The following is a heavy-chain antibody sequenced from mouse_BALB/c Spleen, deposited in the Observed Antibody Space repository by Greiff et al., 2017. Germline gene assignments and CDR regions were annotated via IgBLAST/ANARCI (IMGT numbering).Heavy chain of an antibody. CDR1: GFSLTGYG. CDR2: IWGDGST. CDR3: AREMQTGYYAMDY. D-gene: IGHD4-1*01. Sequence: QVQLKESGPGLVAPSQSLSITCTVSGFSLTGYGVNWVRQPPGKGLEWLGMIWGDGSTDYNSALKSRLSISKDNSKSQVFLKMNSLQTDDTARYYGAREMQTGYYAMDYWGQGTSVTVSS. J-gene: IGHJ4*01. V-gene: IGHV2-6-7*01.